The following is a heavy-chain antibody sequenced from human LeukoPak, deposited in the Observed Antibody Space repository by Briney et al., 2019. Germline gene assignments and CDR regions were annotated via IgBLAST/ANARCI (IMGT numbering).Heavy chain of an antibody. CDR3: APPPYAYYYYGMDV. D-gene: IGHD2-8*01. CDR2: ISGSGGST. Sequence: GGSLRLSCAASGFTFSSYAMSWVRQAPGKGLEWVSAISGSGGSTYYADSVKGRFTISRDNSKNTLYLQMNSLRAEDTAVYYCAPPPYAYYYYGMDVWGQGTTVTVSS. V-gene: IGHV3-23*01. J-gene: IGHJ6*02. CDR1: GFTFSSYA.